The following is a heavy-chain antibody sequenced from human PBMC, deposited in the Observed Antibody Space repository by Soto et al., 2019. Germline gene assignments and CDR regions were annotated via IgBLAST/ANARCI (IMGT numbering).Heavy chain of an antibody. V-gene: IGHV3-15*07. D-gene: IGHD1-26*01. J-gene: IGHJ4*02. CDR2: IKSKTDGGTT. CDR1: GFTFSNAW. CDR3: TTAWVGPRKYYFDY. Sequence: GGSLRLSCAASGFTFSNAWMNWVRQAPGKGLEWVGRIKSKTDGGTTDYAAPVKGRFTISRDDSKNTLYLQMNSLKTEDTAVYYCTTAWVGPRKYYFDYWGQGTLVTVSS.